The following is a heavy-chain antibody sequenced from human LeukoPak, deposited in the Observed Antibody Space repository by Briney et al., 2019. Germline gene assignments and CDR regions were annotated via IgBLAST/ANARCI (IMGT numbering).Heavy chain of an antibody. V-gene: IGHV3-33*01. J-gene: IGHJ6*02. D-gene: IGHD2-15*01. CDR1: GFTFNTFG. CDR3: ARISCTGNSCRPYSYYDTDV. Sequence: QPGRSLRLSCAASGFTFNTFGMNWVRQAPGKGLEWVAVIWYDGSNKYYADSVKGRFTISRDNSKSTLYLQVNSLRVEDTAVYYCARISCTGNSCRPYSYYDTDVWGQGTTVTVSS. CDR2: IWYDGSNK.